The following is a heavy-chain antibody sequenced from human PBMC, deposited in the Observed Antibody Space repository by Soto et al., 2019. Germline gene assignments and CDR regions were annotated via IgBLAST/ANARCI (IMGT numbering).Heavy chain of an antibody. CDR1: GGTFSSYA. Sequence: QVQLVQSGAEVKKPGSSVKVSCKASGGTFSSYAISWVRQAPGQGLEWMGGIIPIFGTANYAQQSQGRVTITADKSTSTAYIELGSLRSEDTAVYYCARDQGGGRDGYNVFDYWGQGTLVTVSS. CDR3: ARDQGGGRDGYNVFDY. V-gene: IGHV1-69*06. D-gene: IGHD5-12*01. J-gene: IGHJ4*02. CDR2: IIPIFGTA.